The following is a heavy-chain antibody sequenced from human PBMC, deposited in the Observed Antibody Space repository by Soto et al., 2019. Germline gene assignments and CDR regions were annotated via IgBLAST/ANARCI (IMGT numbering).Heavy chain of an antibody. CDR1: GGSISSYY. CDR3: ARACGSYHKFDY. J-gene: IGHJ4*01. V-gene: IGHV4-59*01. D-gene: IGHD1-26*01. Sequence: SETLSLTCTVSGGSISSYYWSWIRQPPGKGLEWIGYIYYSGSTNYNPSLKSRVTISVDTSKNQFSLKLSSVTAADTAVYYCARACGSYHKFDYWAHGTLVTVSS. CDR2: IYYSGST.